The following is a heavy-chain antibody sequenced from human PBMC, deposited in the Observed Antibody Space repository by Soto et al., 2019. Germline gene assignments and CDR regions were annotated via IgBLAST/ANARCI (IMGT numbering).Heavy chain of an antibody. Sequence: QITLKESGPTLVKPTQTLTLTCTFSGFSVSTKVGVGWIRQPPGKALEWLAVIYRDDDKRYSPSLKTRLTIXKXSSKNQVVLTMTNMDPVDTATYYCAHISVYDPYFDYWGQGTLVTVSS. CDR3: AHISVYDPYFDY. CDR1: GFSVSTKVG. CDR2: IYRDDDK. V-gene: IGHV2-5*02. D-gene: IGHD5-12*01. J-gene: IGHJ4*02.